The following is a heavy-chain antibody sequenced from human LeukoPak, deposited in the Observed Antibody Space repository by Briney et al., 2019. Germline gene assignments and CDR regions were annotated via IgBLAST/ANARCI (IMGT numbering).Heavy chain of an antibody. D-gene: IGHD1-26*01. CDR2: IYYSGST. CDR3: ARDRSGSYLDY. J-gene: IGHJ4*02. V-gene: IGHV4-30-4*08. Sequence: SETLSLTCTDSGGSISSGDYYWSWIRQPPVKGLEWIGYIYYSGSTYYNPSLKSRVTISVDTSKNQFSLKLSSVTAADTAVYYCARDRSGSYLDYWGQGTLVTVSS. CDR1: GGSISSGDYY.